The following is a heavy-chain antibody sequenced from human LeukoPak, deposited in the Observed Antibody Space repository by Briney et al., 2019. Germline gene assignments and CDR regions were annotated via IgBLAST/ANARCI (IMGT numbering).Heavy chain of an antibody. CDR2: INSDGSST. Sequence: GGSLRLSCAASGFSFSRHWMHWVRHAPGEGLMWVSRINSDGSSTWYADSVKGRFTISRDNARNTLSLQMSSLGVEDTALYYCARDQDGMGTTMDLWGQGTQVIVSS. CDR1: GFSFSRHW. D-gene: IGHD1-1*01. V-gene: IGHV3-74*01. J-gene: IGHJ4*02. CDR3: ARDQDGMGTTMDL.